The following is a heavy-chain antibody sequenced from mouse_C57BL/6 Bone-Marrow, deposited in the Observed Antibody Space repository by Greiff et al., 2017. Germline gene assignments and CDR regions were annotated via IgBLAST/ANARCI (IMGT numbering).Heavy chain of an antibody. CDR2: INPNNGGT. J-gene: IGHJ4*01. CDR1: GYTFTDYY. V-gene: IGHV1-26*01. D-gene: IGHD2-10*01. Sequence: EVQLQQSGPELVKPGASVKISCKASGYTFTDYYMNWVKQSHGKSLEWIGDINPNNGGTSYNQKFKGKATLTVDKSSSTAYMELRSLTSEDSAVYYCARAYFTGSYYAMDYWGQGTSVTVSS. CDR3: ARAYFTGSYYAMDY.